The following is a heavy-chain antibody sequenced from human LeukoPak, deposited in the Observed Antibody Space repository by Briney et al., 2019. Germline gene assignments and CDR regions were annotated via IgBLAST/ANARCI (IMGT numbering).Heavy chain of an antibody. D-gene: IGHD3-3*01. CDR3: ARGPYYDFWSGSQEI. CDR2: MFYSGST. V-gene: IGHV4-59*12. CDR1: GGSISSYY. Sequence: SETLSLTCTVSGGSISSYYWSWIRQPPGKGLEWIGYMFYSGSTSYNPSLKSRVTISVDTSKNQFSLKLSSVTAADTAVYYCARGPYYDFWSGSQEIWGQGTLVTVSS. J-gene: IGHJ4*02.